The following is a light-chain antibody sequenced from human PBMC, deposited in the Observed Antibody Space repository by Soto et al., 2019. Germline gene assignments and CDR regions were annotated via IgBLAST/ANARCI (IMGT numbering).Light chain of an antibody. CDR2: DAS. CDR1: QSISSW. V-gene: IGKV1-5*01. J-gene: IGKJ3*01. CDR3: QQYNSYSPRT. Sequence: DIPMTQSPSTLSASVGDRVTITCRASQSISSWLAWYQQKPGKAPKLLIYDASSLESGVPSRFSGSGSGTEFTLTISSLQPDDFATYYCQQYNSYSPRTFGPGTKVDIK.